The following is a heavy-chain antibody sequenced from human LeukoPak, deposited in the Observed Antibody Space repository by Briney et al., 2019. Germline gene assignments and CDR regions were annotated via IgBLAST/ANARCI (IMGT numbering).Heavy chain of an antibody. CDR1: GLTFSNSA. Sequence: GGSLRLSCVASGLTFSNSAMTWVRQGPGKGLEWVSSISGETNNTYYSDSVKGRFTISRDNSKNTLYLQMNSLRAEDTAVYYCAKGIYDSSGYYLDYWGQGTLVTVSS. CDR3: AKGIYDSSGYYLDY. J-gene: IGHJ4*02. D-gene: IGHD3-22*01. V-gene: IGHV3-23*01. CDR2: ISGETNNT.